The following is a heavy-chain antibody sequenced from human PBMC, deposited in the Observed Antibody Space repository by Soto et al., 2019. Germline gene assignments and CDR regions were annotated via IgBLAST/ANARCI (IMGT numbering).Heavy chain of an antibody. D-gene: IGHD6-13*01. V-gene: IGHV3-30-3*01. J-gene: IGHJ4*02. CDR1: GFTFSTYA. CDR2: ISYDASNK. Sequence: QVQLVESWGGVVQPGRSLTLSCAASGFTFSTYARNWVRQAPGKGLEWVAAISYDASNKYYAGSVKGRFTISRDNYKNTLYLQMNSLRTEDTAMYYCARWVSAFDYWGQGTLVTVSS. CDR3: ARWVSAFDY.